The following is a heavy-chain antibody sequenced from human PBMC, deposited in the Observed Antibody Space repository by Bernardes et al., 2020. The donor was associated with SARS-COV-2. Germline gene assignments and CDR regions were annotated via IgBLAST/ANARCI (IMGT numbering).Heavy chain of an antibody. D-gene: IGHD2-8*01. J-gene: IGHJ6*02. CDR3: ARLRADCTNGICQHHYFDGMDV. Sequence: SETLSLTCTVSGRSISGHYWSWIRQRPGQGLEWIGYLYYSGSTHYNPSVKSRVTISLDRSKNEISLKLRSATAADAGVYYCARLRADCTNGICQHHYFDGMDVWGQGTTVTVS. V-gene: IGHV4-59*11. CDR1: GRSISGHY. CDR2: LYYSGST.